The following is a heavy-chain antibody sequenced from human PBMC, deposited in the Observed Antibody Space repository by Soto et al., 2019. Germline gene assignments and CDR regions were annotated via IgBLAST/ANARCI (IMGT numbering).Heavy chain of an antibody. CDR3: GRVSSASGTFGWHDP. CDR2: ISNGASSI. D-gene: IGHD3-10*01. CDR1: GFTFRNYE. Sequence: EVQLVESGGGLVQPGGSLRLSCAASGFTFRNYEMNWVRQAPGKGLEWISYISNGASSIEYADSVKGRFTVSRDNAKNLLYLQMTSLRVEDTAVYFCGRVSSASGTFGWHDPWGQGTLVTVSS. V-gene: IGHV3-48*03. J-gene: IGHJ5*02.